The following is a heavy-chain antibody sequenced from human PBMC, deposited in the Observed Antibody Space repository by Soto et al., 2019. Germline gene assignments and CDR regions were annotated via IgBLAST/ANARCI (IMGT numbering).Heavy chain of an antibody. V-gene: IGHV3-30-3*01. CDR1: GFTFSSYA. CDR3: ERGDYGGSYYYYGMDV. Sequence: QVQLVESGGGVVQPGRSLRLSCAASGFTFSSYAMHWVRQAPGKGLEWVAVISYDGSNKYYADSVKGRFTISRDNSKNTLYMQMNSLRAEDTAVYYCERGDYGGSYYYYGMDVWGQGTTVTVSS. J-gene: IGHJ6*02. D-gene: IGHD4-17*01. CDR2: ISYDGSNK.